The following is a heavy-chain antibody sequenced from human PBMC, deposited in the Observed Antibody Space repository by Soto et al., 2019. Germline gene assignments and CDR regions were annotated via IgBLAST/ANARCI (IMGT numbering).Heavy chain of an antibody. J-gene: IGHJ4*02. CDR1: GFTFGDYA. D-gene: IGHD6-19*01. V-gene: IGHV3-49*03. Sequence: GGSLRLSCTASGFTFGDYAMSWFRQAPGKGLEWVGFIRSKAYGGTTEYAASVKGRFTISRDNSKNTLYLHINSLKVDDTAMYYCARAHSTGWHYFDYWGPGT. CDR2: IRSKAYGGTT. CDR3: ARAHSTGWHYFDY.